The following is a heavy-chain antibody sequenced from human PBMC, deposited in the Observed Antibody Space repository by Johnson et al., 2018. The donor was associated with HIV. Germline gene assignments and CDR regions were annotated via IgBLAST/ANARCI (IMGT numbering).Heavy chain of an antibody. CDR3: ARDKDYGGNHDAFDI. CDR2: IGTAGDP. D-gene: IGHD4-23*01. Sequence: EVQLVESGGGLVQPGRSLRLSCAASGFTFDDYAMHWVRQAPGKGLEWVTGIGTAGDPYYADSVTGRYTISRHNSKNTLYLQMNSLSAEDTAVYYCARDKDYGGNHDAFDIWGQGTMVTVSS. J-gene: IGHJ3*02. V-gene: IGHV3-9*01. CDR1: GFTFDDYA.